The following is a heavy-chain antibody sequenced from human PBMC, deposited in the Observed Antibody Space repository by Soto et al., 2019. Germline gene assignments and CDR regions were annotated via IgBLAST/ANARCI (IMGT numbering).Heavy chain of an antibody. CDR3: AQTTGWPGVDY. Sequence: QVHLQESGPGLVKPSETMSLTCTASGASIRNFYWNWVRQFPGKGLEWIGHIYNGERTNYNPTLNSRVTISVGTSKNQFSLKLSSVTVADTAVYYCAQTTGWPGVDYWGQGTLVAVSS. CDR1: GASIRNFY. CDR2: IYNGERT. J-gene: IGHJ4*02. D-gene: IGHD6-19*01. V-gene: IGHV4-59*01.